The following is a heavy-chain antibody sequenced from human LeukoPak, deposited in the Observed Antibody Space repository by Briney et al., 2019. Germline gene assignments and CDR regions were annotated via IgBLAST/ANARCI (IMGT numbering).Heavy chain of an antibody. CDR1: GFTFSSYG. CDR2: ISYDGSNE. J-gene: IGHJ5*02. D-gene: IGHD1-1*01. CDR3: AKGLGTTTWFDP. V-gene: IGHV3-30*18. Sequence: GGSLRLSCAASGFTFSSYGMHWVRQAPGKGLEWVAVISYDGSNEYYADSVKGRFTISRDNSKNTLYLQMNSLRAEDTAVYYCAKGLGTTTWFDPWGQGTLVTVSS.